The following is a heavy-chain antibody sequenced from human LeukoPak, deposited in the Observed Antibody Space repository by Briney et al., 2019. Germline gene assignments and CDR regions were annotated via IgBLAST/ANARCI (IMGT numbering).Heavy chain of an antibody. J-gene: IGHJ4*02. CDR1: GGSFSGCY. Sequence: PSETLSLTCAVYGGSFSGCYWSWIRQPPGKGLEWIGEINHSGSTNYNPSLKSRVTISVDTSKNQFSLKLSSVTAADTAMYYCARALGESIGSSWTSDYWGQGTPVIVSS. D-gene: IGHD6-13*01. CDR2: INHSGST. CDR3: ARALGESIGSSWTSDY. V-gene: IGHV4-34*01.